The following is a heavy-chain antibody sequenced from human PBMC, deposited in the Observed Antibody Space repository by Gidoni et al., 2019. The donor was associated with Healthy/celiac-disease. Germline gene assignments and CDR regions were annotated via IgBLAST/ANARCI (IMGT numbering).Heavy chain of an antibody. CDR1: GGSISSSSYY. D-gene: IGHD1-1*01. J-gene: IGHJ3*02. V-gene: IGHV4-39*01. CDR2: IYYSGST. CDR3: ARRPMWYKGGGAFDI. Sequence: QLQLQESGPGLVKPSETLSLTCTVSGGSISSSSYYWGWIRQPPGKGLEWIGSIYYSGSTYYNPSLKSRVTISVDTSKNQFSLKLSSVTAADTAVYYCARRPMWYKGGGAFDIWGQGTMVTVSS.